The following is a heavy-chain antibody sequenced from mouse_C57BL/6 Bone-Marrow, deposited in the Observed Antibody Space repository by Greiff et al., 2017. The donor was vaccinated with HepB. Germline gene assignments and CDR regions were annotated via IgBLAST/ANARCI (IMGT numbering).Heavy chain of an antibody. CDR3: ARLGWFSDY. V-gene: IGHV1-42*01. D-gene: IGHD2-3*01. CDR1: GYSFTGYY. Sequence: EVKLMESGPELVKPGASVKISCKASGYSFTGYYMNWVKQSPEKSLEWIGEINPSTGGTTYNQKFKAKATLTVDKSSSTAYMQLKSLTSEDSAVYYCARLGWFSDYWGQGTTLTVSS. CDR2: INPSTGGT. J-gene: IGHJ2*01.